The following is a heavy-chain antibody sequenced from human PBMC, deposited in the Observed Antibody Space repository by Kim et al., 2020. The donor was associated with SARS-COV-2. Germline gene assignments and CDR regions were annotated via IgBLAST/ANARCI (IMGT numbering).Heavy chain of an antibody. D-gene: IGHD3-10*01. Sequence: SETLSLTCTVSGGSISSSSYYWGWIRQPPGKGLEWIGSIYYSGSTYYNPSLKSRVTISVDTSKNQFSLKLSSVTAADTAVYYCARRAMVRGVIITKIFDYWGQGTLVTVSS. V-gene: IGHV4-39*07. CDR3: ARRAMVRGVIITKIFDY. CDR1: GGSISSSSYY. CDR2: IYYSGST. J-gene: IGHJ4*02.